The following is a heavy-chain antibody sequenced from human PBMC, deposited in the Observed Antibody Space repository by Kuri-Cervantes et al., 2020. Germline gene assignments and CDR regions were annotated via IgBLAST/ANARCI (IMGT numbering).Heavy chain of an antibody. V-gene: IGHV1-3*02. J-gene: IGHJ4*02. Sequence: ASVKVSCKASGYTFTSYAMHWVRQAPGQRLEWMGWSNAGNGNTKYSQEFQGRVTITRDTSASTAYMELSSLRSEDTAVYYCARGIAAAGEGFDYWGQGTLVTVSS. D-gene: IGHD6-13*01. CDR1: GYTFTSYA. CDR3: ARGIAAAGEGFDY. CDR2: SNAGNGNT.